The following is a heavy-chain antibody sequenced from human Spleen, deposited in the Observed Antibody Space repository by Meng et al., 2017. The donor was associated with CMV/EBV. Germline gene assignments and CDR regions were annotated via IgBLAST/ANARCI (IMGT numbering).Heavy chain of an antibody. CDR2: VSWTRDSI. V-gene: IGHV3-9*01. CDR1: GFTFDVCA. CDR3: ARTSGPAAIYLPFDY. Sequence: GGSLRLSCAASGFTFDVCAMHWVRQAPGKGLEWVSSVSWTRDSIGYADSAKGRFTISRDNSKNTLYLQMNSLRAEDTAVYYCARTSGPAAIYLPFDYWGQGTLVTVSS. J-gene: IGHJ4*02. D-gene: IGHD2-2*01.